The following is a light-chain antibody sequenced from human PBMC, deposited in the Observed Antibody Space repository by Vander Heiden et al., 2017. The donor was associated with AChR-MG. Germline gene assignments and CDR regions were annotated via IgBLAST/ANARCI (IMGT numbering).Light chain of an antibody. Sequence: DIQMTQPPSSLSASVGDRVTMTCRASQSINNYLNWYQQKPGKAPKVLIYAASSLQSGVPSRFSGSESGPDFTLTISSLQPEDFATYYCQQTDSIPLTFGGGTEVEIK. J-gene: IGKJ4*01. V-gene: IGKV1-39*01. CDR3: QQTDSIPLT. CDR2: AAS. CDR1: QSINNY.